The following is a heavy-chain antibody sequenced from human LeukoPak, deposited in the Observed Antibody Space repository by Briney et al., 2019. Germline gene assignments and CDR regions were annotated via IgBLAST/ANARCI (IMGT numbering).Heavy chain of an antibody. V-gene: IGHV4-38-2*02. CDR2: LHHTGTT. J-gene: IGHJ2*01. CDR3: ARAPPGGGYWFFDL. D-gene: IGHD2-8*02. CDR1: DYSNSSTAY. Sequence: PSETLSLTCTVSDYSNSSTAYWGWVRQPPGKGLEWIGNLHHTGTTYYNPSLKSRLTISVETSKNQFYLSLSSVTAADTAVYYCARAPPGGGYWFFDLWGRGTLVTVSS.